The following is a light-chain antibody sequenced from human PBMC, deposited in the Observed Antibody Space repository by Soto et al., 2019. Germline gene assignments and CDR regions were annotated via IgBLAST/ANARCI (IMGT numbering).Light chain of an antibody. CDR3: QQYGYSPIT. CDR2: DIS. J-gene: IGKJ5*01. CDR1: QSIARTY. V-gene: IGKV3-20*01. Sequence: EVVLTQSPGTLSLSPGERATLSCRASQSIARTYLAWYQQKPGQAPRLLIYDISTRATGIHDRFSASGSGTDFTLTISGLETEDFAVYYCQQYGYSPITFGQGKRLEIK.